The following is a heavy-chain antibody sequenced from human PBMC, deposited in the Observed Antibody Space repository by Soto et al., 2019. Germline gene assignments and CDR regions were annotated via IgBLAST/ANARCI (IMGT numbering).Heavy chain of an antibody. Sequence: GGSLRLSCAASGFTVSSNYMSWVRQAPGKGLEWVSVIYSGGSTYYADSVKGRFTISRDNSKNTLYLQMNSLRAEDTAVYYCARCGALDSSGYYDYWGQGTLVTVSS. CDR3: ARCGALDSSGYYDY. J-gene: IGHJ4*02. V-gene: IGHV3-53*01. CDR1: GFTVSSNY. CDR2: IYSGGST. D-gene: IGHD3-22*01.